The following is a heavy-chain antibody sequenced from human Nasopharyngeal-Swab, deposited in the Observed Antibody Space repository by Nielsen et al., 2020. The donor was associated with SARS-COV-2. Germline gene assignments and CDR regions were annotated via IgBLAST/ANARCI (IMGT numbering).Heavy chain of an antibody. J-gene: IGHJ6*02. CDR1: GFTFSSYE. D-gene: IGHD5-18*01. CDR3: ARGGHGLWADVYYYGMDV. CDR2: ISSSGSTI. Sequence: GGSLRLSCAASGFTFSSYEMNWVRQAPGKGLEWVSYISSSGSTIYYADSVKGRFTISRDNAKNSLYLQMDSLRAEDTAVYYCARGGHGLWADVYYYGMDVWGQGTTVTVSS. V-gene: IGHV3-48*03.